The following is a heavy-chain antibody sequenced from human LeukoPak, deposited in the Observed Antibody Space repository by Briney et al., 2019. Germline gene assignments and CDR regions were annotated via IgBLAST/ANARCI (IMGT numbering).Heavy chain of an antibody. CDR2: INHSGST. J-gene: IGHJ6*02. CDR1: GGSFSGYY. V-gene: IGHV4-34*01. CDR3: ASLVDTVMPNYYYYGMDV. Sequence: SETLSLTCAVYGGSFSGYYWSWIRQPPGKGLWWIGEINHSGSTNYNPSLKSRVTIAVDTSKNQFSLKLSSVTAADTAVYYCASLVDTVMPNYYYYGMDVWGQGTTVTVSS. D-gene: IGHD5-18*01.